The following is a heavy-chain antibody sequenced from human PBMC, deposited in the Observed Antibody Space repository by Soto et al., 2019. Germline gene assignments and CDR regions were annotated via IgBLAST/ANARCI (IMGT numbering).Heavy chain of an antibody. V-gene: IGHV4-61*01. CDR3: AREDSSGYSDY. D-gene: IGHD6-19*01. J-gene: IGHJ4*02. Sequence: QVHLQESGPGLVKPSETLSLTCTVTGGSVSGTSDYWSWFRQPPGKRLEWIGYSYYSGSTNYNPSPKSRVTMSVDTSKNQFSLKLSSVTAADTAVYYCAREDSSGYSDYWGQGTLVTVSS. CDR1: GGSVSGTSDY. CDR2: SYYSGST.